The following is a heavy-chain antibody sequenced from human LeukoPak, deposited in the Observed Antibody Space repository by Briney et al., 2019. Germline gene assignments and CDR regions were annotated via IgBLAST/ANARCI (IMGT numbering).Heavy chain of an antibody. CDR2: IYPGDSDT. CDR1: GYSFPSYW. V-gene: IGHV5-51*01. CDR3: ARGYSYGLYYFDY. D-gene: IGHD5-18*01. Sequence: GESLKISCKGYGYSFPSYWIGWVRQIPGKGLEWMGIIYPGDSDTRYSPSFQGQVTISADKSISTAYLQWSSLKASDTAMYYCARGYSYGLYYFDYWGQGTLVTVSS. J-gene: IGHJ4*02.